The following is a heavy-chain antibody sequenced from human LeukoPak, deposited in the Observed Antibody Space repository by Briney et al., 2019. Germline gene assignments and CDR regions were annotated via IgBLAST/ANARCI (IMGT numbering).Heavy chain of an antibody. CDR2: IYYGGRT. D-gene: IGHD6-13*01. J-gene: IGHJ5*02. CDR1: GGSISTKNYF. Sequence: SETLSLTCTVSGGSISTKNYFWGWIRQPPGKGLEWIGSIYYGGRTHYNPSLKSRVTISVDTSKNQFSVTLSSVTAADTAVHHCARVAGYSSSWYRRSWFDPWGQGTLVTVSS. V-gene: IGHV4-39*01. CDR3: ARVAGYSSSWYRRSWFDP.